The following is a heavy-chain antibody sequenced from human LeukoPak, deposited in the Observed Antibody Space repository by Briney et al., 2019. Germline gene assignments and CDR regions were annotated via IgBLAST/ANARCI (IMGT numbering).Heavy chain of an antibody. Sequence: GGSLRLSCAASGFTFSSYSMNWVRQAPGKGLEWVANIKQDGSEKYYVDSVKGRFTISRDNAKNSLYLQMNSLRAEDTAVYYCAREYSRYYYDSSGYTDYWGQGTLVTVSS. J-gene: IGHJ4*02. CDR1: GFTFSSYS. V-gene: IGHV3-7*01. CDR2: IKQDGSEK. CDR3: AREYSRYYYDSSGYTDY. D-gene: IGHD3-22*01.